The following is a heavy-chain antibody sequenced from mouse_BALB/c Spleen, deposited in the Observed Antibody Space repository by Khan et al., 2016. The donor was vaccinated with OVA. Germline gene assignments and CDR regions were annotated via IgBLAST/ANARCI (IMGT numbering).Heavy chain of an antibody. CDR1: GYAFTNYL. J-gene: IGHJ3*01. Sequence: QVQLKASGAELVRPGTSVKVSCKASGYAFTNYLIEWVKQRPGQGLEWIGVINPGSGGTNYNEKFKDKATLTADKSSSTAYMQLSSLTSDDSAVYFCSRSGYGFGAYWGPGTLVTVSA. V-gene: IGHV1-54*01. CDR3: SRSGYGFGAY. CDR2: INPGSGGT. D-gene: IGHD3-2*02.